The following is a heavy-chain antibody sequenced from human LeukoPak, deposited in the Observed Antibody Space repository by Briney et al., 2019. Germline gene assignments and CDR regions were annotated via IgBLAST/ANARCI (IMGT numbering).Heavy chain of an antibody. CDR1: GVSISSYY. V-gene: IGHV4-4*07. CDR2: IYTSGST. J-gene: IGHJ3*02. D-gene: IGHD1-26*01. Sequence: PSETLSLTCTVSGVSISSYYWSWIRQPAGKGLEWIGRIYTSGSTKYNPSLKSRVTMSVDTSKNQFSLKLTSVTAADTAVYYCARGGLGWGNAFDIWGQGTMVTVSS. CDR3: ARGGLGWGNAFDI.